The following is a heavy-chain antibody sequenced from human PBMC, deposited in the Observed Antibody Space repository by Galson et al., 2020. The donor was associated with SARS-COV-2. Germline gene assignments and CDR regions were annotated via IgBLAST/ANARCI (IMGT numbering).Heavy chain of an antibody. Sequence: SETLSLTCAVSGGSVINTNWWTWVRQSPGKRLEWIGEIHHSGNTNYNPSLNSRVTISVDTSKNQFSLKLISVTAADTAIYYCNDAPAGLWGQGRSVTVSP. V-gene: IGHV4-4*02. CDR1: GGSVINTNW. J-gene: IGHJ4*02. CDR3: NDAPAGL. CDR2: IHHSGNT.